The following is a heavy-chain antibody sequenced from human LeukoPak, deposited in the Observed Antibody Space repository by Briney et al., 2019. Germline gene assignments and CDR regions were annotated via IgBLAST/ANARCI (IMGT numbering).Heavy chain of an antibody. V-gene: IGHV3-23*01. Sequence: GGSLRLSCAASGFTFSNCGMNWVRQAPGKGLEWVSATSGSGSSPNYSDSVKGRFTISRDNSKNTLYLQMNSLRAEDTAVYYCAKTTGGNAYDYIDYWGQGTLVTVSS. J-gene: IGHJ4*02. CDR1: GFTFSNCG. D-gene: IGHD5-12*01. CDR2: TSGSGSSP. CDR3: AKTTGGNAYDYIDY.